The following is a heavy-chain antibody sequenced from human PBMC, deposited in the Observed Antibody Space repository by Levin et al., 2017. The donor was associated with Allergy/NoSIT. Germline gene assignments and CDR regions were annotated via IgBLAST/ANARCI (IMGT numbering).Heavy chain of an antibody. CDR1: GGSISSYY. CDR3: ARITSAAAGSWFDP. Sequence: PSETLSLTCTVSGGSISSYYWSWIRQPPGKGLEWIGYIYYSGSTNYNPSLKSRVTISVDTSKNQFSLKLSSVTAADTAVYYCARITSAAAGSWFDPWGQGTLVTVSS. V-gene: IGHV4-59*01. CDR2: IYYSGST. J-gene: IGHJ5*02. D-gene: IGHD6-13*01.